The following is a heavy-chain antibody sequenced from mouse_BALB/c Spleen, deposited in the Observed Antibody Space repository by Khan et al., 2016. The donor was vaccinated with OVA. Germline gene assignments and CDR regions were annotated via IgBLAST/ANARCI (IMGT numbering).Heavy chain of an antibody. Sequence: VQLQESGAELVRPGTSVKISCKASGYTFTNYWLGWIKQRPGHGLEWIGDFYPGGGYTNYNEKFKGKATMTAGTSSSTAYMQLSGLTSEDSTVYFCARRSTWYFDCWGAGTTVTVSS. CDR3: ARRSTWYFDC. CDR2: FYPGGGYT. D-gene: IGHD2-1*01. CDR1: GYTFTNYW. V-gene: IGHV1-63*02. J-gene: IGHJ1*01.